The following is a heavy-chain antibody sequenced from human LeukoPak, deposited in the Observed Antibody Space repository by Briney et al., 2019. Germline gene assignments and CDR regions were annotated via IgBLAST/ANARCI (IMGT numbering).Heavy chain of an antibody. CDR3: VTEDPDGAAAD. CDR2: ISRGGERT. V-gene: IGHV3-23*01. CDR1: GFTFSKYV. D-gene: IGHD2-2*01. Sequence: GGSLRLSCAASGFTFSKYVMSWVRQTPGEGPEWVSAISRGGERTYYAESVKGRFTVSRDNSKNTVYLEMNRLRAEDTAFYHCVTEDPDGAAADWGQGTLVTVSS. J-gene: IGHJ4*02.